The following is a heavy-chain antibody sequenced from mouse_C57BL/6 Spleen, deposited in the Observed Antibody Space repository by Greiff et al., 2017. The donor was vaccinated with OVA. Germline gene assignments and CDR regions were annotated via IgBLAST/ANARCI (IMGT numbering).Heavy chain of an antibody. CDR2: ISNGGGST. CDR1: GFTFSDYY. Sequence: EVKLEESGGGLVQPGGSLKLSCAASGFTFSDYYMYWVRQTPEKRLEWVAYISNGGGSTYYPDTVKGRFTISRDNAKNTLYLQMSRLKSEDTAMYYCARHSNYLYYAMDYWGQGTSVTVSS. CDR3: ARHSNYLYYAMDY. D-gene: IGHD2-5*01. V-gene: IGHV5-12*01. J-gene: IGHJ4*01.